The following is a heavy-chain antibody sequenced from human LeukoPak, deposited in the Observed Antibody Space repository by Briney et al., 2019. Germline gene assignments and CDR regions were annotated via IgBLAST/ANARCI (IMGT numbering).Heavy chain of an antibody. CDR1: GFTFSTHD. CDR3: ARDRYSYGYFDY. J-gene: IGHJ4*02. CDR2: INSRSSTI. V-gene: IGHV3-48*04. Sequence: GGSLRLSCAASGFTFSTHDVNWVRQAPGKGLEWVSFINSRSSTIYYADSVKGRFTISRDNAKNSLYLQMNSLRAEDTAVYYCARDRYSYGYFDYWGQGTLVTVSS. D-gene: IGHD5-18*01.